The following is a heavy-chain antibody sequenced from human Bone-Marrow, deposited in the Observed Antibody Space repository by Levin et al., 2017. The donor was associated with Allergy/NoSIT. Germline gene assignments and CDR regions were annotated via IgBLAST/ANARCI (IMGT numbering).Heavy chain of an antibody. D-gene: IGHD2-15*01. CDR1: GYTFTSYA. CDR2: INTGNGIT. V-gene: IGHV1-3*04. CDR3: ARARGGCSGGGCYSDLDY. Sequence: KLGESLKVSCKTSGYTFTSYAIHWVRQAPGQGLEWMGRINTGNGITKYSQKFQDRVTITRDTSANTAHLDLTSLRSEDTAVYYCARARGGCSGGGCYSDLDYWGQGSLVIVSS. J-gene: IGHJ4*02.